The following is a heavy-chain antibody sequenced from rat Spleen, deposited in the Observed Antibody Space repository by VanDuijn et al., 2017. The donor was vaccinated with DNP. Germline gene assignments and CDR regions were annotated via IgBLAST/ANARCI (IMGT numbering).Heavy chain of an antibody. CDR3: ARYSLRRVWDY. J-gene: IGHJ2*01. V-gene: IGHV5-22*01. Sequence: EVQLVESGGGLVQPGRSLKVSCVASGFIFSDSYMAWVRQAPTKGLDLVAYIRYDGGTTYYGDSVKGRFTISRDNAKSTLYLQMNSLRSEDMATYYCARYSLRRVWDYWGQGVMVTVSS. D-gene: IGHD1-11*01. CDR1: GFIFSDSY. CDR2: IRYDGGTT.